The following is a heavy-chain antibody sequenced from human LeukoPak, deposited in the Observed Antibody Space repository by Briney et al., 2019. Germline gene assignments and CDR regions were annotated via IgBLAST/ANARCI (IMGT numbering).Heavy chain of an antibody. Sequence: GGSLRLSCAAPGFTFSDYYMSWIRQAPGKGLEWLSYISSSGSTIYYADSVKGRFTISRDNAKNSLYLQMNSLRAEDTAVYYCARVREYCYYYYMDVWGKGTTVTVSS. V-gene: IGHV3-11*01. D-gene: IGHD1-26*01. CDR3: ARVREYCYYYYMDV. CDR2: ISSSGSTI. J-gene: IGHJ6*03. CDR1: GFTFSDYY.